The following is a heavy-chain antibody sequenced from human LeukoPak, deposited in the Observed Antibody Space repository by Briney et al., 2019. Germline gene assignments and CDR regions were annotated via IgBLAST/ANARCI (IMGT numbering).Heavy chain of an antibody. Sequence: GGSLRLSCAASGFTFSTYWMSWVRQAPGKGLEWVANIKQDGSDKYYVDSVKGRFTISRDNAKKSLFLQMNSLRAEDTAVYYCATLSGTGYCSGTNCVIDYWGQGTLVTVSS. V-gene: IGHV3-7*01. CDR1: GFTFSTYW. CDR3: ATLSGTGYCSGTNCVIDY. CDR2: IKQDGSDK. D-gene: IGHD2-2*03. J-gene: IGHJ4*02.